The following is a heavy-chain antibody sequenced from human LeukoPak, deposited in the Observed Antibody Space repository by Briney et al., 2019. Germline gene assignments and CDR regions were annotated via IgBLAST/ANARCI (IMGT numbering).Heavy chain of an antibody. J-gene: IGHJ4*02. CDR3: ARTVTIFGVVIKGYYFDY. CDR2: ISSSGSTI. D-gene: IGHD3-3*01. V-gene: IGHV3-48*03. Sequence: GSLRLSCAASGFTFSSYEMNWVRQAPGKGLEWVSYISSSGSTIYYADSVKGRFTISRDNAKNSLYLQMNSLRAEDTAVYYCARTVTIFGVVIKGYYFDYWGQGTLVTVSS. CDR1: GFTFSSYE.